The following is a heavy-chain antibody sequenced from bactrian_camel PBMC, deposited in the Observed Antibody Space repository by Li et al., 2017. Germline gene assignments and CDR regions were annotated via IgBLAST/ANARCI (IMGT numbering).Heavy chain of an antibody. CDR3: AGEQYGGCRASAAFGV. CDR1: GITFSRHD. J-gene: IGHJ6*01. V-gene: IGHV3S10*01. CDR2: MDSLGRT. Sequence: VQLVESGGGLVQPGESLRLSCVASGITFSRHDMSWVRQAPGKEREGVAVMDSLGRTKYADSVNGRFTISKGNKKTILYLEMHNLKPEDTAVYYCAGEQYGGCRASAAFGVWGQGTQVTVS. D-gene: IGHD6*01.